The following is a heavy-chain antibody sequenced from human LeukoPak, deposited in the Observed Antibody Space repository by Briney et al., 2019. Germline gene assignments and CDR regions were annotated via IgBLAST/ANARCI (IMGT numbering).Heavy chain of an antibody. CDR2: IYYSGST. J-gene: IGHJ3*02. Sequence: PSETLSLTCTVSGGSISSYFWSWIRQPPGKGLEWIGYIYYSGSTNYNPSLKSRVTISVDTSKNQFSLKLSSVTAVDTAVYYCASARLGSGLEGAFDIWGQGTMVTVSS. CDR3: ASARLGSGLEGAFDI. V-gene: IGHV4-59*01. CDR1: GGSISSYF. D-gene: IGHD6-25*01.